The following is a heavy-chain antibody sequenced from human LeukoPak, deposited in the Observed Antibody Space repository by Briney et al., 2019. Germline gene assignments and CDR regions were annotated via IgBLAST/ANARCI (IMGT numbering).Heavy chain of an antibody. CDR2: IYYSGST. CDR1: GGSFSGYY. Sequence: SETLSLTCTVYGGSFSGYYWGWIRQPPGKGLEWIGSIYYSGSTYYNPSLKSRVTISVDTSKNQFSLKLSSVTAADTAVYYCARVIVVVVAARVWFDPWGQGTLVTVSS. D-gene: IGHD2-15*01. V-gene: IGHV4-39*07. J-gene: IGHJ5*02. CDR3: ARVIVVVVAARVWFDP.